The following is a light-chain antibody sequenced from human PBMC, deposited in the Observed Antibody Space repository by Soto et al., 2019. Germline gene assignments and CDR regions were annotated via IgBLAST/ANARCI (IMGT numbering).Light chain of an antibody. V-gene: IGKV3-20*01. Sequence: EIVLTQSPGTLSFSPGERATLSCRASQSVSSSYLAWYQQKPGQAPRLLIYGASSRATGTPDRFSGSGSGTDFTLTISRLDREDFAVYYCQQYGSSFWTFGQGTKVDIK. CDR2: GAS. CDR1: QSVSSSY. CDR3: QQYGSSFWT. J-gene: IGKJ1*01.